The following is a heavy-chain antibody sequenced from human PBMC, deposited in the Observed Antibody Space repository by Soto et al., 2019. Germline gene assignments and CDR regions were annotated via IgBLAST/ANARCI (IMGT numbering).Heavy chain of an antibody. J-gene: IGHJ4*02. D-gene: IGHD3-3*01. Sequence: GGSLRLSCAASGFTFNTYVMKWVRQAEGERLEWVSSLSDSAGSSYYADYVKGRFNILRGNSKNTLYLHFISLRAEVTAVFYCAKDITKLGYIFKFDYWGEETQVTICS. CDR2: LSDSAGSS. V-gene: IGHV3-23*01. CDR1: GFTFNTYV. CDR3: AKDITKLGYIFKFDY.